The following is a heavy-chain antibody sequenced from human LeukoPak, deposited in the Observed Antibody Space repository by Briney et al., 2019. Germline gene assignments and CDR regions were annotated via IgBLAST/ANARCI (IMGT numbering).Heavy chain of an antibody. J-gene: IGHJ3*02. CDR2: IYYSGST. CDR3: ARYEPGAFDI. D-gene: IGHD1-14*01. V-gene: IGHV4-59*12. CDR1: GGSISSYY. Sequence: PSETLSLTCTVSGGSISSYYWSWIRQPPGKGLEWVGYIYYSGSTHYNPSLKSRVTISADTSKNQFSLKLSSETAADTAVYYCARYEPGAFDIWGQGTMVTVSS.